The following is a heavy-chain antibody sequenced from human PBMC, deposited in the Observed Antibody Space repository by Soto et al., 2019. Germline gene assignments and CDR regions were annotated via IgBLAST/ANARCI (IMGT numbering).Heavy chain of an antibody. J-gene: IGHJ4*02. Sequence: PSETLSLTCTVSGGSISSGGYYWSWIRQHPGKGLEWIGYIYYSGSTYYNPSLKSRVTISVDTSKNQFSLKLSSVTAADTAVYYCARDLHSSSPGDYWGQGTLVTVSS. V-gene: IGHV4-31*03. CDR3: ARDLHSSSPGDY. CDR2: IYYSGST. CDR1: GGSISSGGYY. D-gene: IGHD6-6*01.